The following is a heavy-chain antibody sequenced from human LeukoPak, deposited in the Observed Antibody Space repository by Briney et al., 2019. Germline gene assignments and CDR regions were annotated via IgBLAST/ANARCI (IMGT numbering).Heavy chain of an antibody. D-gene: IGHD1-26*01. CDR2: IIPIFGTA. Sequence: SVKVSCKASGGTFSSYAIGWVRQAPGQGLEWMGRIIPIFGTANYAQKFQGRVTITTDESTSTAYMELSSLRSEDTAVYYCASFSRVGAVQLCYYYYYMDVWGKGTTVAVSS. V-gene: IGHV1-69*05. CDR1: GGTFSSYA. CDR3: ASFSRVGAVQLCYYYYYMDV. J-gene: IGHJ6*03.